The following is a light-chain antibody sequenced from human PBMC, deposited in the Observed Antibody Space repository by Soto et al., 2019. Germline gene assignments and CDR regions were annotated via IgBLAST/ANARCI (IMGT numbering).Light chain of an antibody. Sequence: QSALTQPRSVSGSPGQSVTISCTGTSSDVGGYNSVSWYQHHPGKAPKLMIYDVTKRPSGVPDRFSGSKSGNTASLTISGLQPEDEADYYCCSYAGKGVFGTGTKLTVL. CDR2: DVT. CDR3: CSYAGKGV. V-gene: IGLV2-11*01. J-gene: IGLJ1*01. CDR1: SSDVGGYNS.